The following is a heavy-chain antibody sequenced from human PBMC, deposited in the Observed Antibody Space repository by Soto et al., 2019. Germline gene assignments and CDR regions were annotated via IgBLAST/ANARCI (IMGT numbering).Heavy chain of an antibody. D-gene: IGHD3-10*01. CDR3: ARGPQRGYYGSGIPPKQLWLSGSYYYGMDV. CDR1: GGSSSGYY. CDR2: INHSGST. J-gene: IGHJ6*02. V-gene: IGHV4-34*01. Sequence: PSETLSLTCAVYGGSSSGYYWSWIRQPPGKGLEWIGEINHSGSTNYNPSLKSRVTISVDTSKNQFSLKLSSVTAADTAVYYCARGPQRGYYGSGIPPKQLWLSGSYYYGMDVWGQGTTVTVSS.